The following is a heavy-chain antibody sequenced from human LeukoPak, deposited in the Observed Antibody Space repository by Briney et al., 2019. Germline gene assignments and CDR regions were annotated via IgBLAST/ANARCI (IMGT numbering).Heavy chain of an antibody. CDR1: GGSISSYY. CDR2: IYYSGST. D-gene: IGHD2-2*01. CDR3: AKDGDCSSTSCLLSHDAFDI. J-gene: IGHJ3*02. Sequence: SETLSLTCTVSGGSISSYYWSWIRQPPGKGLEWIGYIYYSGSTNYNPSLKSRVTISVDTSKNQFSLKLSSVTAADTAVYYCAKDGDCSSTSCLLSHDAFDIWGQGTMVTVSS. V-gene: IGHV4-59*01.